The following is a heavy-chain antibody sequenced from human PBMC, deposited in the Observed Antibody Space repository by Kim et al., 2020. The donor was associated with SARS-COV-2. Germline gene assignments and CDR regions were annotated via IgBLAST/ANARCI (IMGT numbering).Heavy chain of an antibody. D-gene: IGHD2-2*01. V-gene: IGHV5-10-1*01. CDR3: ASIEPAAMLDY. Sequence: TNYSPSVQGHVTISADKSISTAYLQWSSLKASDTAMYYCASIEPAAMLDYWGQGTLVTVSS. CDR2: T. J-gene: IGHJ4*02.